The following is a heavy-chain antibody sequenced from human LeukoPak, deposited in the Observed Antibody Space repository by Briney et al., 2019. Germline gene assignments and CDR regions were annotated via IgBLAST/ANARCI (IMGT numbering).Heavy chain of an antibody. J-gene: IGHJ6*02. CDR3: ARDPEYHYGSGTHHYYYGMDV. Sequence: GASVKVSCKVSGYTLTELSMHWVRQAPGQGLEWMGWINPNSGGTNYAQKFQGRVTMTRDTSISTAYMELSRLRSDDTAVYYCARDPEYHYGSGTHHYYYGMDVWGQGTTVTVSS. CDR2: INPNSGGT. V-gene: IGHV1-2*02. D-gene: IGHD3-10*01. CDR1: GYTLTELS.